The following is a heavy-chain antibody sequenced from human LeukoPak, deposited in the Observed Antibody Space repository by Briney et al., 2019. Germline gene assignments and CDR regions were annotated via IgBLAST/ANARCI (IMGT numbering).Heavy chain of an antibody. V-gene: IGHV3-23*01. CDR2: IHKSDGST. CDR3: AFCGGDCYRYYYYYYMDV. Sequence: GGPLRLSCAASGFTFSSYGMSWVRQAPGKGLEWVSLIHKSDGSTYYADSVKGRFTISRDNSKNTLYLQMNSLRAEDTAVYYCAFCGGDCYRYYYYYYMDVWGKGTTVTISS. D-gene: IGHD2-21*02. CDR1: GFTFSSYG. J-gene: IGHJ6*03.